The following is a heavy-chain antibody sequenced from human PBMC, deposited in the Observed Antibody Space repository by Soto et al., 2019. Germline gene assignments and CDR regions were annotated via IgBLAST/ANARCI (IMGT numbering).Heavy chain of an antibody. D-gene: IGHD3-22*01. CDR1: GFDFEDYA. Sequence: GGSLRLSCAAAGFDFEDYAMHWVRQVPGKGLEWVSLTNSDGTDSYYVDSVKGRFTISRDNAKTTLYLQMDRLRPEDTALYFCAKSLYYYDSSPLDHWGQGALVTVSS. CDR3: AKSLYYYDSSPLDH. J-gene: IGHJ4*02. V-gene: IGHV3-43D*04. CDR2: TNSDGTDS.